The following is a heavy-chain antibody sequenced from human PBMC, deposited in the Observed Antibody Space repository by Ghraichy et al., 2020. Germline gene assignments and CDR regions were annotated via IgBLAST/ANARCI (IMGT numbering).Heavy chain of an antibody. CDR3: ARVPGDY. J-gene: IGHJ4*02. CDR1: GFTFSSYS. V-gene: IGHV3-21*01. CDR2: ISSSNNYI. Sequence: GSLRLSCAASGFTFSSYSMNWVRQAPGKGLEWVSSISSSNNYIYYADSVKGRFTISRDNTKNSLYLQMNSLRAEDTAVYYCARVPGDYWGQGTLVTVSS.